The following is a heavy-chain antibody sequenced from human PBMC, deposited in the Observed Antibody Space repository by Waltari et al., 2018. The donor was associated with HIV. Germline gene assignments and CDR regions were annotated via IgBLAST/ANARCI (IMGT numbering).Heavy chain of an antibody. CDR3: ARRQKNSSGYYT. D-gene: IGHD3-22*01. Sequence: EVQLVETGGGLIQPGGSLRLSCAASGFPVSSNYMSWVRQAPGKGLEWVSVIYSGGSTYYADSVKGRFTISRDNSKNTLYLQMNSLRAEDTAVYYCARRQKNSSGYYTWGQGTLVTVSS. J-gene: IGHJ5*02. CDR1: GFPVSSNY. CDR2: IYSGGST. V-gene: IGHV3-53*02.